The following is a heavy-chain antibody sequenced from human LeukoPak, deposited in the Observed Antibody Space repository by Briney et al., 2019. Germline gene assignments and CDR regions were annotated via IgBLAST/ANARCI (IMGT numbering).Heavy chain of an antibody. CDR3: ARTSSGWYLYYYYYMDV. CDR1: GFTFSSYE. D-gene: IGHD6-19*01. Sequence: GGSLRLSCVASGFTFSSYEMNWVRQAPGKGLEWVSYISSSGSTIYYADSVKGRFTISRDNAKNSLYLQMNSLRAEDTAVYYCARTSSGWYLYYYYYMDVWGKGTTVTISS. V-gene: IGHV3-48*03. J-gene: IGHJ6*03. CDR2: ISSSGSTI.